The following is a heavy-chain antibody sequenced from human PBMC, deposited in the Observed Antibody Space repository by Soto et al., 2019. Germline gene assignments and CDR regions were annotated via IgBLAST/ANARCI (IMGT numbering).Heavy chain of an antibody. Sequence: PGESLKISCKGSGYSFTSYWIGWVRQMPGKGLEWMGIIYPGDSDTRYSPSFQGQVTISADKSISTAYLQWSSLKASDSAMYYCARQMATSRSYYGMDVWGQGTTVTVSS. D-gene: IGHD5-12*01. V-gene: IGHV5-51*01. CDR1: GYSFTSYW. CDR2: IYPGDSDT. CDR3: ARQMATSRSYYGMDV. J-gene: IGHJ6*02.